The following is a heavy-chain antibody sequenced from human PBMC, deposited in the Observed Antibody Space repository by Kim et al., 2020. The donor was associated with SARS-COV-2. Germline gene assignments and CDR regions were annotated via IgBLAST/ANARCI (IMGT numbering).Heavy chain of an antibody. D-gene: IGHD3-3*01. V-gene: IGHV3-23*01. CDR2: ISGSGGST. Sequence: GGSLRLSCAASGFTFSSYAMSWVRQAPGKGLEWVSAISGSGGSTYYADSVKGRFTISRDNSKNTLYLQMNSLRAEDTAVYYCAKGQYVLRFLEWLFDYWGQGTLVTVSS. CDR3: AKGQYVLRFLEWLFDY. CDR1: GFTFSSYA. J-gene: IGHJ4*02.